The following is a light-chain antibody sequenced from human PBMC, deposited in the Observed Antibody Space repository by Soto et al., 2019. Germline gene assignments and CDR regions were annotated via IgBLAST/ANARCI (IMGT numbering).Light chain of an antibody. CDR2: AAF. Sequence: AIQMTQSPSSLSASVGDRVTITCRASQDIRNDLGWYQQKPGKAPKLLIYAAFSLQSGVPSRFSGSWSGADFTLTISSLQPEYFATYYCLQDYNYPWTFGQGTKVEIK. CDR1: QDIRND. J-gene: IGKJ1*01. CDR3: LQDYNYPWT. V-gene: IGKV1-6*01.